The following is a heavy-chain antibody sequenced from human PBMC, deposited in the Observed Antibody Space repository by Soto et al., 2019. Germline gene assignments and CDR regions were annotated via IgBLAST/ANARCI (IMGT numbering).Heavy chain of an antibody. Sequence: ASVKVSCKASGYTFTSYGISWVRQAPGQGLEWMGWISAYNGNTNYAQKLQGRVTMTTDTSTSTAYMELRSLRSDDTAVYYCARDTMTLGYCSGGSCHPDYWSQGTLVTVSS. V-gene: IGHV1-18*01. CDR2: ISAYNGNT. D-gene: IGHD2-15*01. CDR3: ARDTMTLGYCSGGSCHPDY. J-gene: IGHJ4*02. CDR1: GYTFTSYG.